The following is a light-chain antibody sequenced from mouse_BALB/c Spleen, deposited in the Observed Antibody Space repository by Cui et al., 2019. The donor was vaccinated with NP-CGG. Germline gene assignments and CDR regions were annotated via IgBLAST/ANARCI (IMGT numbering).Light chain of an antibody. CDR1: TGAVTTSNY. J-gene: IGLJ1*01. CDR2: GTK. Sequence: QAVVTQASALTTSPGETVTLTCRPSTGAVTTSNYANWVQEKPDHLFTGLIGGTKNRVSGVPARFSGSLIGDKAALTITGAQTEDEAIYFCALWYSNHWVFGGGTKLTVL. CDR3: ALWYSNHWV. V-gene: IGLV1*01.